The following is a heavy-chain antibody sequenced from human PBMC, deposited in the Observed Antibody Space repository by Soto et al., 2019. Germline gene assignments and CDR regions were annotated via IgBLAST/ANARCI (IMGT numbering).Heavy chain of an antibody. CDR2: CDPEDGEP. J-gene: IGHJ5*02. CDR3: ATTYCRGDCFWFDP. Sequence: QVQLVQSGAEVKKPGASVKVSCQVSGYTLTDLSMHWVLHAPGICLEWRGGCDPEDGEPIYAQKFQCRVTMTEDTSTDTAYLELSSLISEDTAVYHCATTYCRGDCFWFDPWGQGTLVTVSS. CDR1: GYTLTDLS. V-gene: IGHV1-24*01. D-gene: IGHD2-21*02.